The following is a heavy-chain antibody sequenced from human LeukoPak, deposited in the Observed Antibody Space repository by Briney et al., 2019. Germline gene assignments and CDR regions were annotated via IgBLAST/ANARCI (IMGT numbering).Heavy chain of an antibody. J-gene: IGHJ3*02. Sequence: SETLSLTCSVSDDSVSSDRYYWSWLRQPPGKGLEGIGFNWGTKYNPSLKSRVTILGDTSKRQFSLTLSSVTAADTAVYYCAIFHRHYFPTGQQFPVNYGGFDIWGQGTMVTVSS. CDR1: DDSVSSDRYY. CDR2: NWGT. CDR3: AIFHRHYFPTGQQFPVNYGGFDI. D-gene: IGHD3/OR15-3a*01. V-gene: IGHV4-61*01.